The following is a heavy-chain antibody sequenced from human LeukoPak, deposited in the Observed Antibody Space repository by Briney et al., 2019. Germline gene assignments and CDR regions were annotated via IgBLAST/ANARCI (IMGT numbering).Heavy chain of an antibody. CDR1: GFTFSSYW. V-gene: IGHV3-7*01. J-gene: IGHJ4*02. D-gene: IGHD3-16*02. CDR3: ARADYDYVWGSYRQYYFDY. Sequence: GGSLRPSCAASGFTFSSYWMSWVRQAPGKGLEWVANIKQGGSEKYYVDSVKGRFTISRDNAKNSLYLQMNSLRAEDTAVYYCARADYDYVWGSYRQYYFDYWGQGTLVTVSS. CDR2: IKQGGSEK.